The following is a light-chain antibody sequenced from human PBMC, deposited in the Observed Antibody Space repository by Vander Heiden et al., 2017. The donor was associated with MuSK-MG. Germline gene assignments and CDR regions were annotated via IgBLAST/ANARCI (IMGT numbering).Light chain of an antibody. V-gene: IGKV1-39*01. Sequence: DIQMTQSPSSLSASVGDRVTITCRASQSISSYLNWYQQKPGKAPKLLIYAASSLQRGVPSRFSGSGCGTDFTLTISSRQPEDFAAYYCQQNDRNPPITFGQGTLVDIK. CDR3: QQNDRNPPIT. CDR1: QSISSY. CDR2: AAS. J-gene: IGKJ5*01.